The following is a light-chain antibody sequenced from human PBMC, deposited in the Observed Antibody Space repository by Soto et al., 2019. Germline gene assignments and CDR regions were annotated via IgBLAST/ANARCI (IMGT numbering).Light chain of an antibody. V-gene: IGKV3-20*01. J-gene: IGKJ1*01. CDR2: GAS. CDR3: QQYGRSTRT. Sequence: EIVLTQSPGTLSLSPGEGATLSCRASRGVSANYLAWYQQPHGQAPTFXIYGASIRAAGIPDRFSGSGAWTEFTRTIRRLEPEDFSVDDCQQYGRSTRTFGPGTKVDI. CDR1: RGVSANY.